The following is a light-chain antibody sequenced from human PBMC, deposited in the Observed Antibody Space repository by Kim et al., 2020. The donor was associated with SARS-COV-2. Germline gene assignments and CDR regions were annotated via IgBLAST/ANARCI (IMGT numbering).Light chain of an antibody. J-gene: IGLJ1*01. V-gene: IGLV3-21*04. CDR1: NIGSKS. Sequence: SYELTQPPSVSVAPGKTARITCGGNNIGSKSVHWYQQKPGQAPVLVIYYDSVRPSGIPERFSGSNSGNTATLTISRVEAGDEADYYCLVWDGTSDHYVFGTGTKVTVL. CDR3: LVWDGTSDHYV. CDR2: YDS.